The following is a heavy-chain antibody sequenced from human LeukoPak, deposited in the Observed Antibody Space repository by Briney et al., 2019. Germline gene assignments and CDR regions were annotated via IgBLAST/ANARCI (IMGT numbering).Heavy chain of an antibody. D-gene: IGHD4-17*01. CDR1: GYSIGSAYF. Sequence: SETLSLTCAVSGYSIGSAYFWGWIRPPPGQGLEWIGTIYHTGITQYNPSLESRVSISLDTSKNRFSLKLSSVTAADTAVYYCARRQDDYGQYFDYWGQGTLVTVSS. CDR2: IYHTGIT. V-gene: IGHV4-38-2*01. CDR3: ARRQDDYGQYFDY. J-gene: IGHJ4*02.